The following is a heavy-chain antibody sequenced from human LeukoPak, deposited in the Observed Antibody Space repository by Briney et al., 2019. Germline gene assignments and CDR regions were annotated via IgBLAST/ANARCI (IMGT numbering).Heavy chain of an antibody. D-gene: IGHD5-18*01. Sequence: ASVTVSYKVSGYTLTELSMHWVRQAPGKGLEWMGGFDPEDGETIYAQNFQGRVTMTEDTSTDTAYMELSSLRSEDTAVYYCATGWRGYSYGFDYYYGMDVWGQGTTVTVSS. CDR1: GYTLTELS. CDR2: FDPEDGET. V-gene: IGHV1-24*01. CDR3: ATGWRGYSYGFDYYYGMDV. J-gene: IGHJ6*02.